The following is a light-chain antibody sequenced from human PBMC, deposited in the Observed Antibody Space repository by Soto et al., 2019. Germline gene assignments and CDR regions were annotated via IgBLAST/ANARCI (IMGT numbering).Light chain of an antibody. V-gene: IGKV1-8*01. Sequence: AIRMTQSPSSFSASTGDRVTITCRASQGISSYLAWYQQKPGKAPKLLIYAASTLQSGVPSRFSGSGSGTDFTLTISCLQSEDFATYYCQQYYSDPLTCGGGTKVEIK. CDR2: AAS. CDR3: QQYYSDPLT. J-gene: IGKJ4*01. CDR1: QGISSY.